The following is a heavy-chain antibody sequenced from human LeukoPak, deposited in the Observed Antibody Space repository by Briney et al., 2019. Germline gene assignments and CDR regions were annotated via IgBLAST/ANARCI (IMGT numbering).Heavy chain of an antibody. Sequence: GASVRVSCMASGYTFTSYVISWVRQAPGQGLEWMGWISAYNGKTDYAQTLQGRVTITTDTSTSTAYMELRSLRSDDTAVYYCARDGEANYYDSSGYLAPSNDYWGQGTLVTVSS. CDR2: ISAYNGKT. J-gene: IGHJ4*02. D-gene: IGHD3-22*01. CDR3: ARDGEANYYDSSGYLAPSNDY. V-gene: IGHV1-18*01. CDR1: GYTFTSYV.